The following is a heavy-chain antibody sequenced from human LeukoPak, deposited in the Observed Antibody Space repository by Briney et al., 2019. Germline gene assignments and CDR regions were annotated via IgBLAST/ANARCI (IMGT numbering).Heavy chain of an antibody. V-gene: IGHV3-30*18. CDR2: ISYDGSNK. CDR1: GFTFSTYG. CDR3: AKDTSRCSCFFDD. Sequence: PGGSLRLSCAASGFTFSTYGMHWVRQAPGKGLEWVAVISYDGSNKYYADSVKGRFTISRDNSKNTLYLQMNSLRAEDTAVYYCAKDTSRCSCFFDDWGQGTLVTVSS. J-gene: IGHJ4*02. D-gene: IGHD2-15*01.